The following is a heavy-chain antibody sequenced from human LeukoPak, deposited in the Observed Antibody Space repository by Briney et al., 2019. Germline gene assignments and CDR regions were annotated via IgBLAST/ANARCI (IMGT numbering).Heavy chain of an antibody. CDR2: ISSSSSYI. V-gene: IGHV3-21*01. J-gene: IGHJ4*02. Sequence: KSGGSLRLSCAASGFTFSSYSMNWVRQAPGKGLEWVSSISSSSSYIYYADSVKGRFTISRDNAKNSLYLQMNSLRAEDTAVYYCAIYGDLTHALDYWGQGTLVTVSS. CDR1: GFTFSSYS. D-gene: IGHD4-17*01. CDR3: AIYGDLTHALDY.